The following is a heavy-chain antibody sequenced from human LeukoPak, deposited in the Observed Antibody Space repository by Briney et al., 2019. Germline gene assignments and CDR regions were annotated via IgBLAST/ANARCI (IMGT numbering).Heavy chain of an antibody. V-gene: IGHV1-2*06. Sequence: ASVKVSCKASGYTFTGYYMHWVRQAPGQGLEWMGRINPNSGGANYAQKFKNRVTMTRDTSISTAYMELSRLRSDDTAVYYCASEEQVAGLTLLDHWGQGTLVTVSS. D-gene: IGHD6-19*01. J-gene: IGHJ4*02. CDR1: GYTFTGYY. CDR3: ASEEQVAGLTLLDH. CDR2: INPNSGGA.